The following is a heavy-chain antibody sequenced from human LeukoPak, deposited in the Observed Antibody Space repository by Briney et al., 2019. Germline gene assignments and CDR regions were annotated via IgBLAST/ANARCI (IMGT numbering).Heavy chain of an antibody. D-gene: IGHD1-26*01. V-gene: IGHV4-59*01. CDR2: IYYIGST. CDR3: ARVVGATGSSGY. Sequence: SETLSLTCAVSGGSISSDSWSWIRQPPGKGLEWVGYIYYIGSTNYNPSLKSRITISVDTSKGHFSLKLSSVTAADTAVYYCARVVGATGSSGYWGQGTLVTVSS. J-gene: IGHJ4*02. CDR1: GGSISSDS.